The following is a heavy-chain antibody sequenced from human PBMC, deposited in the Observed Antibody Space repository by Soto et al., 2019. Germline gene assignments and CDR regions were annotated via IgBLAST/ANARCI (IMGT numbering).Heavy chain of an antibody. CDR1: GGTFSSYA. CDR2: IIPIFGTA. CDR3: AGSRVLIERYPRDSWCYYSSGSYWYFDL. D-gene: IGHD3-22*01. J-gene: IGHJ2*01. V-gene: IGHV1-69*13. Sequence: SVKVSCKASGGTFSSYAISWVRQAPGQGLEWMGGIIPIFGTANYAQKFQGRVTITADESTSTAYMELSSLRSEDKAVYYCAGSRVLIERYPRDSWCYYSSGSYWYFDLWGRGTLVTVS.